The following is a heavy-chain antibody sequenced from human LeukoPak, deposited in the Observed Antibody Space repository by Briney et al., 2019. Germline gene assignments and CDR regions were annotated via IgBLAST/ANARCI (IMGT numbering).Heavy chain of an antibody. J-gene: IGHJ3*02. CDR2: ISWNSGSI. Sequence: PGRSLRLSCAASGFTFDDYAMHWVRQAPGKGLEWVSGISWNSGSIGYADSVKGRFTISRDNAKNSLYLQMNSLRAEDMALYYCAKRESNLGAFDIWGQGTMVTVSS. CDR3: AKRESNLGAFDI. CDR1: GFTFDDYA. D-gene: IGHD4-11*01. V-gene: IGHV3-9*03.